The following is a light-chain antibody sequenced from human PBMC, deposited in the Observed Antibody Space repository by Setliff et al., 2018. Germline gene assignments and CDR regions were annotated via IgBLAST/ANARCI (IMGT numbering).Light chain of an antibody. J-gene: IGLJ1*01. CDR2: DVS. Sequence: QSALTQPASVSGSPGQSITISCSGTSSDVGSYDLVSWYQQHPGKAPQLMIYDVSKRPSGVPDRFSGSKSGNTASLTVSGLQAEDEADYYCSSYAGSNHLVFGTGTKVTVL. CDR1: SSDVGSYDL. CDR3: SSYAGSNHLV. V-gene: IGLV2-8*01.